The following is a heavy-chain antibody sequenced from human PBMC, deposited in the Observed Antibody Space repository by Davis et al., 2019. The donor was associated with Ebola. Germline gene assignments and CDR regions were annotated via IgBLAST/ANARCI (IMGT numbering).Heavy chain of an antibody. V-gene: IGHV4-34*01. J-gene: IGHJ5*02. CDR1: GGSFSGYY. D-gene: IGHD1-26*01. CDR2: INHSGST. Sequence: MPSETLSLTCAVYGGSFSGYYWTWIRQPPGKGLEWIGEINHSGSTNYNPSLKSRVTISVDTSKNKFSLKLSSVTAADTAVYYCARRVGATWSWFDPWGQGTPVTVSS. CDR3: ARRVGATWSWFDP.